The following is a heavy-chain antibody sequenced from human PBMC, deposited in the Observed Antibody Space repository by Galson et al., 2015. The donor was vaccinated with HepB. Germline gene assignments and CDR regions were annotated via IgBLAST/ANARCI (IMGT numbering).Heavy chain of an antibody. V-gene: IGHV3-30*04. CDR3: ARGGDSGGYSREPFDY. Sequence: SLRLSCAASGFTFSSYAMHWVRQAPGKGLGWVAVISYDGSNKYYADSVKGRFTISRDNSKNTLYLQMNSLRAEDTAVYYCARGGDSGGYSREPFDYWGQGALVTVSS. J-gene: IGHJ4*02. CDR2: ISYDGSNK. CDR1: GFTFSSYA. D-gene: IGHD3-22*01.